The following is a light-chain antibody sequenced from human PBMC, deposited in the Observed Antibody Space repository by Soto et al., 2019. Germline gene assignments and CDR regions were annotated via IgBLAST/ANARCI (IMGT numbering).Light chain of an antibody. J-gene: IGKJ1*01. CDR1: QGISNY. Sequence: EIQMTQSPSSLSASVRDRVTITCRASQGISNYLAWYQQKPGKVPKLLIYAASTVQSGVPSRFSGSGSGTDFTLTNSSLQSEDVATYYCQKYDSAPWTFGQGTKVEIK. CDR2: AAS. CDR3: QKYDSAPWT. V-gene: IGKV1-27*01.